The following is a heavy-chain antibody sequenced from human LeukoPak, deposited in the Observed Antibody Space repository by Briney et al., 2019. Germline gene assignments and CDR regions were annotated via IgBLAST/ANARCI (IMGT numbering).Heavy chain of an antibody. D-gene: IGHD3-22*01. J-gene: IGHJ4*02. CDR2: ISGSGGST. V-gene: IGHV3-23*01. Sequence: GGSLRLSCAASGFTFSSYAMSWVRQAPGKGLEWVSAISGSGGSTYYADSVKGRFTISRDNSKNTLYLQMNSLRAEDTAVYYCAKLTYYYDSSGYYYGGYFDYWGQGTLVTVSS. CDR1: GFTFSSYA. CDR3: AKLTYYYDSSGYYYGGYFDY.